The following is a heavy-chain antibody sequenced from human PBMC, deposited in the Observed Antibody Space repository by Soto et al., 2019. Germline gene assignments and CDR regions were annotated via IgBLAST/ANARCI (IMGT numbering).Heavy chain of an antibody. V-gene: IGHV1-18*01. CDR3: ARDGGVVLVPAAMWSDY. Sequence: ASVKGSCKAAGYSFSSYGSSWGRQAPGQGLEWMGWISAYNGNTNYAQKLQGRVTMTTDTSTSTAYMELRSLRSDDTAVYYCARDGGVVLVPAAMWSDYWGQGTLVTVSS. CDR1: GYSFSSYG. J-gene: IGHJ4*02. CDR2: ISAYNGNT. D-gene: IGHD2-2*01.